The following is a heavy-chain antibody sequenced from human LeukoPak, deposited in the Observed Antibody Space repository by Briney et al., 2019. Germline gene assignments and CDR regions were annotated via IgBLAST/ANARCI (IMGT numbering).Heavy chain of an antibody. J-gene: IGHJ4*02. CDR2: MYYSGST. D-gene: IGHD2-15*01. CDR3: ARVGTEDIVVVLAADDLYYFDY. V-gene: IGHV4-39*01. CDR1: GGSISSSSYY. Sequence: KPSETLSLTCTVSGGSISSSSYYWGWIRQPAGKGLEWIGSMYYSGSTYYSPPLKSRVTISVDTSKNQFSLKLSSETAADTAVYYCARVGTEDIVVVLAADDLYYFDYWGQGTLVTVSS.